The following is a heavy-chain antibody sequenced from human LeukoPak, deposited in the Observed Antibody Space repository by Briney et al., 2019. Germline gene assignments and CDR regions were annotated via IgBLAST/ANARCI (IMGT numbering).Heavy chain of an antibody. CDR1: GFTFSNYS. V-gene: IGHV3-21*01. CDR2: ISSSSSYI. CDR3: ARDSYCSGGSCYLDY. J-gene: IGHJ4*02. D-gene: IGHD2-15*01. Sequence: GGSLRLSCAASGFTFSNYSMNWVRQAPGKGLEWVSSISSSSSYIYYADSVKGRFTISRDNAKNSLYLQMNSLRAEDTAVYYCARDSYCSGGSCYLDYWGQGTLVTVSS.